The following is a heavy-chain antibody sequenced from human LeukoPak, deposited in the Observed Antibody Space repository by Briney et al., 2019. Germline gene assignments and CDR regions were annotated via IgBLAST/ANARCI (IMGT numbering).Heavy chain of an antibody. CDR2: IYSGCST. CDR1: GFTVSSNY. J-gene: IGHJ6*03. Sequence: PGGSLRLSCAASGFTVSSNYMSWVRQAPGKGLEGVSGIYSGCSTYYADSVKGRFTISKDNYKNTLYLQMNSLRAEDTAVYYCARNGAPVVTAITPYYYYMDVWGKGTTVTVSS. CDR3: ARNGAPVVTAITPYYYYMDV. V-gene: IGHV3-66*01. D-gene: IGHD2-21*02.